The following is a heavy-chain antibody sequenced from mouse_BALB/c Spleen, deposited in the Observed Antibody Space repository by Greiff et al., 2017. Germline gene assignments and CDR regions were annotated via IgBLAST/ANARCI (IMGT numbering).Heavy chain of an antibody. Sequence: VQLQQSGPELVKPGASVKISCKASGYAFSSSWMNWVKQRPGQGLEWIGRIYPGDGDTNYNGKFKGKATLTADKSSSTAYMQLSSLTSVDSAVYFCARSPITTVVDPFAYWGQGTLVTVSA. V-gene: IGHV1-82*01. J-gene: IGHJ3*01. D-gene: IGHD1-1*01. CDR1: GYAFSSSW. CDR2: IYPGDGDT. CDR3: ARSPITTVVDPFAY.